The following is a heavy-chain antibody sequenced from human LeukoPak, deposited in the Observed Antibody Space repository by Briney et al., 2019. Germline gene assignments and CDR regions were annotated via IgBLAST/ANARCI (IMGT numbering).Heavy chain of an antibody. CDR3: ARGAKDSSGYSPTYAFDI. CDR2: INPNTANP. CDR1: GYTFTNYP. D-gene: IGHD3-22*01. V-gene: IGHV7-4-1*02. J-gene: IGHJ3*02. Sequence: ASVKVSCKASGYTFTNYPINWVRQAPGQGLEWMGWINPNTANPTYAQDFTGRFVFSLDTSVNTAHLQISSLKAEDTAVYYCARGAKDSSGYSPTYAFDIWGQGTMVTVSS.